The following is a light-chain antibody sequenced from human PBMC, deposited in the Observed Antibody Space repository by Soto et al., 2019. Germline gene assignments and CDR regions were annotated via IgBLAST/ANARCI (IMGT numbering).Light chain of an antibody. CDR1: SSDVGAYHY. J-gene: IGLJ1*01. CDR2: EVS. V-gene: IGLV2-8*01. Sequence: QSVLTQPPSASGSPGQSVTISCTGTSSDVGAYHYVSWYQQHPGKAPTLIIYEVSQRPSGVPDRFSDSKSGNTASLTVSGLQADDEADYYCSSYAGTNNYVFGTGTKVTVL. CDR3: SSYAGTNNYV.